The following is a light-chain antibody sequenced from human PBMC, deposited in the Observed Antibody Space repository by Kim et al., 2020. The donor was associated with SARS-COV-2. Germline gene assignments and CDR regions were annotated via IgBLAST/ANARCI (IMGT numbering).Light chain of an antibody. CDR3: SSYATGNTWI. J-gene: IGLJ2*01. CDR1: NNDIGAFNY. Sequence: QSALTQPASVSGSPGQSITISCTGTNNDIGAFNYVSWYQQNPGKAPKLMTFDVNQRPSGVSNRFSGSKSGNTASLTISGLQAEDEADYYCSSYATGNTWIFGGGTKVTVL. CDR2: DVN. V-gene: IGLV2-14*03.